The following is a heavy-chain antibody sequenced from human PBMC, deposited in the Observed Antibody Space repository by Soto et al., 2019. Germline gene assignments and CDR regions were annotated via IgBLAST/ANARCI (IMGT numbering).Heavy chain of an antibody. CDR3: ERGDFWSGYYVDY. Sequence: GGSLRLSCAASGFTFSSYGMHWVRQAPGKGLEWVAVIWYDGSNKYYADSVKGRFTISRDNSKNTLYLQMSSLRAEDKAVYYSERGDFWSGYYVDYWGQGTLVTVSS. V-gene: IGHV3-33*01. J-gene: IGHJ4*02. CDR2: IWYDGSNK. CDR1: GFTFSSYG. D-gene: IGHD3-3*01.